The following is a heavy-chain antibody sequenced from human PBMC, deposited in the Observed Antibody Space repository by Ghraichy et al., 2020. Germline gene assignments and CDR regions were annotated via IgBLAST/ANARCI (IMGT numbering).Heavy chain of an antibody. CDR2: INYSGNT. CDR3: ARVCLGDGYHYYYYYIDV. CDR1: GDSIGSSIYY. J-gene: IGHJ6*03. D-gene: IGHD5-24*01. Sequence: SETLSLTCSVSGDSIGSSIYYWGWIRQPPGKGLEWIGSINYSGNTHYNPSVKSRVTVSVDTSKNQFSLSLTSLTAADTAVYYCARVCLGDGYHYYYYYIDVWGKGTAVTVSS. V-gene: IGHV4-39*07.